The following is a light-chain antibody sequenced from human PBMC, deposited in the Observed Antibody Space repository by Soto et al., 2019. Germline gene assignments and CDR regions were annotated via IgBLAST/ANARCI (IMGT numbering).Light chain of an antibody. V-gene: IGKV2-28*01. CDR2: LGS. CDR3: MQALQAPPT. CDR1: QILLHSNGYNY. J-gene: IGKJ1*01. Sequence: DIVITHSPLSLPVTPGAPASISCRSSQILLHSNGYNYLDWYLQKPGQSPQLLIYLGSSRASGVPDRFSGGGSGTDFTLKISRVEAEDVGIYYCMQALQAPPTFGQGTKVDIK.